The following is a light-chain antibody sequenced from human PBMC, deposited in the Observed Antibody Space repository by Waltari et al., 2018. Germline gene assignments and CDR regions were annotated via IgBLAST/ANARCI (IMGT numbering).Light chain of an antibody. V-gene: IGKV1-39*01. CDR3: QQSYSTPPNGLT. Sequence: DIQMTQSPSSLSASVGDRVTITCRANQSISSYLNWYQQKPGKAPKLLIYAASSLQSGVPSRFSGSGSGTDFTLTISSLQPEDFETYYCQQSYSTPPNGLTFGGGTKVEIK. J-gene: IGKJ4*01. CDR2: AAS. CDR1: QSISSY.